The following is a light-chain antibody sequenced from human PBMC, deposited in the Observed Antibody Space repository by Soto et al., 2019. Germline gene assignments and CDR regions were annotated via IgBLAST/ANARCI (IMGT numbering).Light chain of an antibody. J-gene: IGLJ2*01. Sequence: SYELTQPPSVSVSPGQTASIPCSGDKLGYKYVSWYQQKPGQSPVVVIYQDSKRPSGIPERFSGSNSGITATLTISGTQAMAEADYYCQAWDSSTKDVVFGGGTQLTFL. CDR2: QDS. V-gene: IGLV3-1*01. CDR1: KLGYKY. CDR3: QAWDSSTKDVV.